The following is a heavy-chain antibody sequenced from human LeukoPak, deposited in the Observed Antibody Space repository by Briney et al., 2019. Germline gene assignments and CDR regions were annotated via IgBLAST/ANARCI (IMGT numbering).Heavy chain of an antibody. CDR2: INHSGST. V-gene: IGHV4-34*01. CDR3: ARVDNPYSGGDCSFDY. CDR1: GGSFSGYY. J-gene: IGHJ4*02. Sequence: SETLSLTCGVYGGSFSGYYWSWIRQPPGKGLEWIGEINHSGSTNYNPSLKSRVTISVDTSKNQFSLKLSSVTAADTAVYYCARVDNPYSGGDCSFDYWGQGTLVTVSS. D-gene: IGHD2-21*02.